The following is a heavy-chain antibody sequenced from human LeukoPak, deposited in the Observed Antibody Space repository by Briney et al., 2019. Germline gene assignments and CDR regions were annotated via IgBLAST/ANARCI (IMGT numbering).Heavy chain of an antibody. CDR3: ARLTKFLTTYYPTP. CDR1: GGSITGYY. V-gene: IGHV4-59*08. Sequence: SETLSFTCTVSGGSITGYYWSWIRQPPGKGLEWVGYIFSSGSTNYNPSLKSRVTISLDTSKSQFSLKLISVTASDTAVYYCARLTKFLTTYYPTPWGQGTLVTVSS. CDR2: IFSSGST. D-gene: IGHD2/OR15-2a*01. J-gene: IGHJ5*02.